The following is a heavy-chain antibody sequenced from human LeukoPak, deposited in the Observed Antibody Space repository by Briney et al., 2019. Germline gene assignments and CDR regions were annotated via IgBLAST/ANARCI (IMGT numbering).Heavy chain of an antibody. V-gene: IGHV5-51*01. Sequence: GESLKISCKGSGYTFINYWIGWVRQMPGKGLEWRGIIYPVDSDNRYSPSFQGQVPISDDKSFSPAYLQWSSLKASDTAMYFCSRHKYGSYFRGADYWGQGTLVTVSS. CDR3: SRHKYGSYFRGADY. J-gene: IGHJ4*02. D-gene: IGHD1-26*01. CDR2: IYPVDSDN. CDR1: GYTFINYW.